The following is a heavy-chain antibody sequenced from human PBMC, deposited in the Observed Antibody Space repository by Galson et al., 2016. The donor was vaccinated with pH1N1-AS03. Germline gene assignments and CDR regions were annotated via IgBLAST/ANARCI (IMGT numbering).Heavy chain of an antibody. J-gene: IGHJ6*02. CDR1: GDSVSSNSVA. CDR3: ARGRSSAMDV. D-gene: IGHD5/OR15-5a*01. V-gene: IGHV6-1*01. CDR2: TYYRSRWYN. Sequence: CAISGDSVSSNSVAWNWIRQSPSRGLEWLGRTYYRSRWYNDYALSVKSRITISPDTSKNQFSLHLNSVTSEDTAVYYCARGRSSAMDVWGQGTTVTVSS.